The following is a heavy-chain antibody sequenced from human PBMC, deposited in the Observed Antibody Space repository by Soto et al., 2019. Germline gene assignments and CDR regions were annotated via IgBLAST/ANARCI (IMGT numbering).Heavy chain of an antibody. CDR2: ISGSGGST. V-gene: IGHV3-23*01. D-gene: IGHD2-8*01. CDR3: AKCLRPKPCCYYGMDV. Sequence: GGSLRLSCAASGFTFSSYAMSWVRQAPGKGLEWVSAISGSGGSTYYADSVKGRFTISRDNSKNTLYLQMNSLRAEDTAVYYCAKCLRPKPCCYYGMDVWGQGTTVTVSS. J-gene: IGHJ6*02. CDR1: GFTFSSYA.